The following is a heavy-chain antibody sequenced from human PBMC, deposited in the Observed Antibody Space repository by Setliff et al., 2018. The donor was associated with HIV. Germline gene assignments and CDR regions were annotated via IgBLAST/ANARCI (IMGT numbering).Heavy chain of an antibody. D-gene: IGHD1-20*01. CDR2: IYPDDSDT. Sequence: GESLKISCMGFGYSFTNYWIAWARQMPGKGLEWMGIIYPDDSDTNYSPSFRGQVTMSADKSINTAYLQWDSLKASDSAMYYCARAKNKWNPGDYWGQGTVVTVTS. V-gene: IGHV5-51*01. CDR1: GYSFTNYW. CDR3: ARAKNKWNPGDY. J-gene: IGHJ4*02.